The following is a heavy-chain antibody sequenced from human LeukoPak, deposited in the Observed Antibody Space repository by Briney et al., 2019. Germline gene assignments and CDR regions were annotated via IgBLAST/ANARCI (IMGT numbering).Heavy chain of an antibody. V-gene: IGHV3-23*01. CDR3: AQGFSRGWYPY. D-gene: IGHD6-19*01. Sequence: GGSLRLSCAVSGFSVSSFGMSWVRQAPGKGLEWISAISLNSETTWYADSVKGRFIISRDNSKNTLYLQLTSLRAEDTAVYYCAQGFSRGWYPYWGQGSLVSVSS. CDR1: GFSVSSFG. J-gene: IGHJ4*02. CDR2: ISLNSETT.